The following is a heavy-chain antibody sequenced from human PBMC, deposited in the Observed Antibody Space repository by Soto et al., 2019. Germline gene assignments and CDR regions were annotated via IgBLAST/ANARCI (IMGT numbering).Heavy chain of an antibody. Sequence: KLLESGGQLIQPGGSLRLSCAGTGFNFGGYAMRWVRQAPGKGLEWVSTLSGDGSRAYYADSVRGRFTVSRDNSKSTLYLRMNSLRADDTAIYYCAKRGGYAISFYDSWGQGTLVTVSS. V-gene: IGHV3-23*01. D-gene: IGHD3-16*01. CDR1: GFNFGGYA. CDR3: AKRGGYAISFYDS. J-gene: IGHJ4*02. CDR2: LSGDGSRA.